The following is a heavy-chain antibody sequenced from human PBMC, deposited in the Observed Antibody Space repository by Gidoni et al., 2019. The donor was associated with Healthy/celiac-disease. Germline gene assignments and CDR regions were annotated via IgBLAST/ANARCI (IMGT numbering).Heavy chain of an antibody. J-gene: IGHJ6*03. CDR2: ISSSSSYI. D-gene: IGHD2-2*01. Sequence: EVQLVESGGGLVKPGGSLRLSCAASGFTFSSYSMNWVRPAPGKGLECVSSISSSSSYIYYADSVKGRFTISRDNAKNALYLQMNSLRAEDTAVYYCARDIGDYCSSTSCYWAYYYYMDVWGKGTTVTVSS. CDR3: ARDIGDYCSSTSCYWAYYYYMDV. CDR1: GFTFSSYS. V-gene: IGHV3-21*01.